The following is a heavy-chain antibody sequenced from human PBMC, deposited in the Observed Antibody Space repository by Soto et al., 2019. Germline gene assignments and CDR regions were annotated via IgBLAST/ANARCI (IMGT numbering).Heavy chain of an antibody. CDR3: ARDRDTMVRGYFQH. J-gene: IGHJ1*01. CDR2: INAGNGNT. D-gene: IGHD3-10*01. V-gene: IGHV1-3*01. CDR1: GYTFTSYA. Sequence: ASVKVSCKASGYTFTSYAMHWVRQAPGQRLEWMGWINAGNGNTKYSQKFQGRVTITRDTSASTAYMELSGLRSEDTAVYYCARDRDTMVRGYFQHWGQGTLVTVSS.